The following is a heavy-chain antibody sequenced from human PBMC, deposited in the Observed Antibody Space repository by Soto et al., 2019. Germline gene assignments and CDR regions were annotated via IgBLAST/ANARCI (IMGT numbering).Heavy chain of an antibody. Sequence: GPEAKKPGASVKVSCKASGYTFATSTISWLRQAPGQGPEWMGWIKAYSGNTNYAQKLQGRFTMTTDTSTSTAYMALRSLTTDDTAIYYCAIADYGDDDYWGQGTLVTVSS. CDR3: AIADYGDDDY. D-gene: IGHD4-17*01. CDR1: GYTFATST. CDR2: IKAYSGNT. V-gene: IGHV1-18*01. J-gene: IGHJ4*02.